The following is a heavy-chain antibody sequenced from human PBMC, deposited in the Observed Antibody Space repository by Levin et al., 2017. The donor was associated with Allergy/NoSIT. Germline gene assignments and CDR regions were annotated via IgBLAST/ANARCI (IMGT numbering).Heavy chain of an antibody. D-gene: IGHD4-17*01. V-gene: IGHV3-21*01. CDR2: ISTSSNYI. CDR3: ASKTVNGDFDY. CDR1: GFTFSSYG. Sequence: PGGSLRLSCAASGFTFSSYGMNWVRQAPGKGLEWISSISTSSNYIHYADSVKGRFTISRDNAKNSLYLQMNSLGAEDTAVYYCASKTVNGDFDYWGQGTLVTVSS. J-gene: IGHJ4*02.